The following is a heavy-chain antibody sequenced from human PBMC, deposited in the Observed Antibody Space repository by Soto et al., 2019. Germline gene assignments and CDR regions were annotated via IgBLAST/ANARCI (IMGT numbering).Heavy chain of an antibody. CDR1: GFTFSTYS. V-gene: IGHV3-21*01. J-gene: IGHJ4*02. CDR2: ISSSSSYI. Sequence: GGSLRLSCVASGFTFSTYSMNWVRQAPGKGLEWVSSISSSSSYIYYADSVKCRFTISRDNAKNSLYLQMNSLRAEDTAVYYSARVSVYYSVPLGWGQGTLVTVSS. CDR3: ARVSVYYSVPLG. D-gene: IGHD3-10*02.